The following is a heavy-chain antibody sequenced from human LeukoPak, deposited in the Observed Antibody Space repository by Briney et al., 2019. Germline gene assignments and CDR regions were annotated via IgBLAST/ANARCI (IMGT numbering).Heavy chain of an antibody. CDR2: IWYDGSNK. CDR3: ARDYEPDTGMVMVY. J-gene: IGHJ4*02. Sequence: GGSLRLSCAASGFTFSSYGMHWVRQAPGKGLEWVAVIWYDGSNKYYADSVKGRFTISRDNSKNTLYLQMNSLRAEDTAVYYCARDYEPDTGMVMVYWGQETLVTVSS. CDR1: GFTFSSYG. D-gene: IGHD5-18*01. V-gene: IGHV3-33*01.